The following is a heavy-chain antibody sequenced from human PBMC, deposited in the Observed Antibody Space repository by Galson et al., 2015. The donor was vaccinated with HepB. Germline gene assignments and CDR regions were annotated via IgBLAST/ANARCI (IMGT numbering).Heavy chain of an antibody. V-gene: IGHV3-23*01. D-gene: IGHD2-15*01. CDR1: GFTFSSYA. J-gene: IGHJ4*02. CDR2: ITNSGRA. Sequence: SLRLSCAPSGFTFSSYAMSWVRQAPGEGLEWVSGITNSGRAYHADSVKGRFTISRDNSKNTLYLQMNSLRAEDTAVYYCAKERAGSGAPYYDCWGQGTLVTVSS. CDR3: AKERAGSGAPYYDC.